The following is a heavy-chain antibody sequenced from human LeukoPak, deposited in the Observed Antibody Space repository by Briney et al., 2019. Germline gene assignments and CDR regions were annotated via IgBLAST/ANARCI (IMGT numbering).Heavy chain of an antibody. CDR3: ARAGYCSGGSCYPYYYYYYMDV. J-gene: IGHJ6*03. Sequence: ASVKVSCKASGYTFTSYAISWVRQAPGQGLEWMGWISGHNDDTNYAQRLQGRVTMTTDTSTSTAYMELRSLRSDDTAVYYCARAGYCSGGSCYPYYYYYYMDVWGKGTTVPVSS. V-gene: IGHV1-18*01. CDR1: GYTFTSYA. CDR2: ISGHNDDT. D-gene: IGHD2-15*01.